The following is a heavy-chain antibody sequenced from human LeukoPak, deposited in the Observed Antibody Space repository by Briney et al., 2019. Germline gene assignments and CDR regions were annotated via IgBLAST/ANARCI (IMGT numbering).Heavy chain of an antibody. CDR2: ITATSRHI. CDR1: GVTFSGYS. D-gene: IGHD4-17*01. J-gene: IGHJ6*03. V-gene: IGHV3-21*01. Sequence: GGSLRLSCAAPGVTFSGYSVNWVRQAPGKGLEWVSAITATSRHIYYADSVKGRFTISRDNAKNSLYLQMNSLRAEDTAVYYCARVTFGATVTNYYYYYMDVWGKGTTVTVSS. CDR3: ARVTFGATVTNYYYYYMDV.